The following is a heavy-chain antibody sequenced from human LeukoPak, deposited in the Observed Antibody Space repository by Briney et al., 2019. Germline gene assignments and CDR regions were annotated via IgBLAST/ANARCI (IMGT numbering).Heavy chain of an antibody. CDR1: GYTFTVYY. Sequence: ASVKGSCKASGYTFTVYYLHWVRQAPGQGLEWMGWINANHGGTNYAQQFQGRVTMTRDTSISTAYMELSRLRSDDAAVYYCARYRDFDSTGYYYPLFDYWGQGTLVTVSS. D-gene: IGHD3-22*01. J-gene: IGHJ4*02. CDR3: ARYRDFDSTGYYYPLFDY. V-gene: IGHV1-2*02. CDR2: INANHGGT.